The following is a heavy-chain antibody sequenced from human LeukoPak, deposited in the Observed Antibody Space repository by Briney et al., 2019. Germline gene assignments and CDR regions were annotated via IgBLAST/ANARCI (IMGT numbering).Heavy chain of an antibody. CDR2: IYYSGST. J-gene: IGHJ4*02. CDR1: GGSISSYY. Sequence: SETLSLTCTVSGGSISSYYWSWIRQPPGKGLEWIGYIYYSGSTSYNPSLKSRVTISVDTSKNQFSLKLSSVTAADTAVYYCASTIVATTTRATYYFDYWGQGTLVTVSS. D-gene: IGHD5-12*01. CDR3: ASTIVATTTRATYYFDY. V-gene: IGHV4-59*08.